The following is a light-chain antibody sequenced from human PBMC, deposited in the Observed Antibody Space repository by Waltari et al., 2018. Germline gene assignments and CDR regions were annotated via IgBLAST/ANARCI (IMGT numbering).Light chain of an antibody. J-gene: IGLJ2*01. CDR1: HIGPHFD. Sequence: QSVLTQPPSLSGAPGQRVTISCYGSHIGPHFDVHWYQQLPGKAPKLLIFGNSNRPLGVPDRFSGSKSGTSASLAITGLQSEDEAVYYCQSSDSSLSGYVIFGGGTKVTVL. CDR3: QSSDSSLSGYVI. CDR2: GNS. V-gene: IGLV1-40*01.